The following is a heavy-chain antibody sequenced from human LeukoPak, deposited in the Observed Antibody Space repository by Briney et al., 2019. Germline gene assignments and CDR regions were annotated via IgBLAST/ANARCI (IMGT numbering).Heavy chain of an antibody. CDR2: INPYSGDT. D-gene: IGHD2-21*02. Sequence: AAVTVSYMDCGGRFNNYVFSWVGQAAGQGGEGVAWINPYSGDTDSAQKFQGRVTVTRDTSITTAYMDLSRLRSDDTAVYYCARANGGGAYYPFDYWGQGTLVTVSS. CDR1: GGRFNNYV. J-gene: IGHJ4*02. V-gene: IGHV1-2*02. CDR3: ARANGGGAYYPFDY.